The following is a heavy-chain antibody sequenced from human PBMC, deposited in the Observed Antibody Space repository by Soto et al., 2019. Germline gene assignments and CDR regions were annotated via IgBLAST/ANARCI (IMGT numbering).Heavy chain of an antibody. V-gene: IGHV4-31*03. Sequence: SETLSLTCTVSGGSISSGGYYWSWIRQLPGKGLEWIGYIYYTGGTYYTPSLKSRLTISVDTSKNQFSLKLSSVTAADTAVYYCARDPRARYFDLWGRGTLVTVSS. J-gene: IGHJ2*01. CDR2: IYYTGGT. CDR1: GGSISSGGYY. CDR3: ARDPRARYFDL.